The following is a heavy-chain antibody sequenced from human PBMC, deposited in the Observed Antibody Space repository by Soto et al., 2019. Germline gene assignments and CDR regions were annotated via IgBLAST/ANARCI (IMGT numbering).Heavy chain of an antibody. D-gene: IGHD6-19*01. J-gene: IGHJ4*02. V-gene: IGHV3-23*01. CDR3: AKEDTSSGSLDY. Sequence: GGSLKLSCAASGFPLGENAMSWVRQAPGKGLEWVSGISDSGATTYYADSVRGRFTISRDNSKNTLYLQMKSLRAEDSASYYCAKEDTSSGSLDYWGQGALVTAPQ. CDR1: GFPLGENA. CDR2: ISDSGATT.